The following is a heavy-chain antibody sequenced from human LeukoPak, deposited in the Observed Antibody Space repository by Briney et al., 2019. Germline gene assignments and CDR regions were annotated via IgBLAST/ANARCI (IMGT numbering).Heavy chain of an antibody. V-gene: IGHV1-8*03. D-gene: IGHD6-6*01. J-gene: IGHJ5*02. Sequence: GASVKVSCKASGYTFTSYDINWVRQAPGQGLEWMGWMNPNSGNTGYAQKFQGRVTITRNTSISTAYMELSSLRSEDTAVYYCARVPFSSSRMNWFDPWGQGTLVTVSS. CDR2: MNPNSGNT. CDR3: ARVPFSSSRMNWFDP. CDR1: GYTFTSYD.